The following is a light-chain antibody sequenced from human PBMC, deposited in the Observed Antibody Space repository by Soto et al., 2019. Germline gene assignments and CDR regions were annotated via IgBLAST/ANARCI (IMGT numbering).Light chain of an antibody. V-gene: IGLV2-14*01. CDR1: SSDVGNYKY. Sequence: SVLTQPASVSGSPGQSITISCTGTSSDVGNYKYVSWYQQHTGKAPKLMIYEVSTRPSGVSNRFSGSKSGNTASLTISGLQAEDETDYYCFSYTSSGTYVFGTGTKVTVL. J-gene: IGLJ1*01. CDR2: EVS. CDR3: FSYTSSGTYV.